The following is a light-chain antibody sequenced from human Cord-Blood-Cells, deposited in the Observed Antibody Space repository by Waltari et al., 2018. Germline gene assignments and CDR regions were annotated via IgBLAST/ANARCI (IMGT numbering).Light chain of an antibody. CDR3: QQYGSSPG. CDR1: QSVSRSY. CDR2: GAS. V-gene: IGKV3-20*01. J-gene: IGKJ3*01. Sequence: EIVLTQSPGPLSLSPGERATLSCRASQSVSRSYLAWYQQKQGQAPRLLIYGASSRATAIPDRCSGSGSGTDFTLTSSRLEPEDFAVYYWQQYGSSPGFGPGTKVDIK.